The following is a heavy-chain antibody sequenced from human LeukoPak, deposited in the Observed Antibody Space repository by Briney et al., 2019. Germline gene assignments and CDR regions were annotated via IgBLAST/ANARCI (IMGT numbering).Heavy chain of an antibody. V-gene: IGHV3-7*01. D-gene: IGHD3-22*01. CDR3: ARDRDSRWDFDL. CDR1: GFAFSSFG. Sequence: GGSLRLSCAASGFAFSSFGMHWVRQAPGKGLEWVASIKQDGSETYYVDSVRGRFTLSRDNAKNSLYPQMNSLRADDTAVYYCARDRDSRWDFDLWGRGTLVTVSS. CDR2: IKQDGSET. J-gene: IGHJ2*01.